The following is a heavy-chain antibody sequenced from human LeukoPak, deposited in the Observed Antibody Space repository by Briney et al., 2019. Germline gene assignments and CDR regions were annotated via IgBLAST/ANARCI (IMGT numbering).Heavy chain of an antibody. CDR1: GFTFSSYA. V-gene: IGHV3-64*01. D-gene: IGHD1-26*01. Sequence: GGSLRLSCAASGFTFSSYAMHWVRQAPGKGLEYVSAISSNGGSTYYANSVKGRFTISRDNSKNTLYLQMGSLRAEDMAVYYCARDSVGATTPIYYYYGMDVWGQGTTVTVSS. CDR2: ISSNGGST. CDR3: ARDSVGATTPIYYYYGMDV. J-gene: IGHJ6*02.